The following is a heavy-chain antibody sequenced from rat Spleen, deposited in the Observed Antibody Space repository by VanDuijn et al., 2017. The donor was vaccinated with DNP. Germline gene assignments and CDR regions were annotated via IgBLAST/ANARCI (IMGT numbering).Heavy chain of an antibody. CDR3: ARHVLPLRAWDY. J-gene: IGHJ2*01. CDR1: GFIFSNYD. Sequence: EVQLVESGGGLVQPGRSLKLSCAASGFIFSNYDMAWVRQAPTKGLEWVASISTGGGSTYYRDSVKGRFTVSRDNAESTLHLQIHGLRSEDMGTYYCARHVLPLRAWDYWGHGVMVTVSS. V-gene: IGHV5-25*01. CDR2: ISTGGGST. D-gene: IGHD4-1*01.